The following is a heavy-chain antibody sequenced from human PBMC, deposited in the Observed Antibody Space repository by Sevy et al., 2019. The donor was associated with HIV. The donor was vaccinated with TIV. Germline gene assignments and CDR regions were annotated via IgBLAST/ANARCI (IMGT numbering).Heavy chain of an antibody. CDR2: VSYDGSNK. D-gene: IGHD1-7*01. J-gene: IGHJ1*01. CDR3: ARGPVSTTRAECFQY. V-gene: IGHV3-30-3*01. Sequence: RGSLRLSCVASGFTLSNYALHWVRQAPGTGLEWVAVVSYDGSNKVYADSVKGRFSISRDNSENTVFLQMNTLRPQDTAVYYCARGPVSTTRAECFQYWGQGTQVTVSS. CDR1: GFTLSNYA.